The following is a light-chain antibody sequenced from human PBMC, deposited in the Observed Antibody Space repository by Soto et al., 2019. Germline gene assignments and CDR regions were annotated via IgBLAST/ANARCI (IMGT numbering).Light chain of an antibody. V-gene: IGKV2-30*02. J-gene: IGKJ5*01. Sequence: SPVSLSFNNEQAASICCRSSQGLVHSAGNTYLSWFHQRPGHSPRRLLHKVSNRDSGVPDRFSGSGSGTFFSQANNRIGATSAVSAYLLHGSPEPPHMFSPGTRLEIK. CDR2: KVS. CDR1: QGLVHSAGNTY. CDR3: LHGSPEPPHM.